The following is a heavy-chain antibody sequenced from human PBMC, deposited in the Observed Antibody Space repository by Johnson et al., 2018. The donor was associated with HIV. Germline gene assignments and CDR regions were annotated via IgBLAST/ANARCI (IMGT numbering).Heavy chain of an antibody. V-gene: IGHV3-53*01. CDR3: ARERVGDAFDI. Sequence: VQLVESGGGLIQPGGSLRLSCAASGFSVTTNYMSWVRPAPGKGLEWVSVIYSDGTTAFAQSVKGRFSISRDVSQNILYLQMHSLRTEDTALYYCARERVGDAFDIWGQGTMVTVSS. D-gene: IGHD1-26*01. CDR1: GFSVTTNY. CDR2: IYSDGTT. J-gene: IGHJ3*02.